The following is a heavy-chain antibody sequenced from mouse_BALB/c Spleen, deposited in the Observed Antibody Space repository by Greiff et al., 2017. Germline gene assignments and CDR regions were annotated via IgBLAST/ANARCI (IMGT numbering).Heavy chain of an antibody. V-gene: IGHV1S29*02. CDR1: GYTFTDYN. D-gene: IGHD1-1*02. Sequence: EVKVVESGPELVKPGASVKISCKASGYTFTDYNMHWVKQSHGKSLEWIGYIYPYNGGTGYNQKFKSKATLTVDNSSSTAYMELRSLTSEDSAVYYCARRDYGLFDYWGQGTTLTVSS. CDR3: ARRDYGLFDY. J-gene: IGHJ2*01. CDR2: IYPYNGGT.